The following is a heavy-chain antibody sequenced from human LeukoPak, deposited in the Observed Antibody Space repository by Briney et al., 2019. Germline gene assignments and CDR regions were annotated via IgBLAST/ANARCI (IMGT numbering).Heavy chain of an antibody. D-gene: IGHD2-15*01. Sequence: GGSLRLSCAASGFTFSSYAMSWVRRAPGKGLEWVSAISGSGGSTYYADSVKGRFTISRDNSKNTLYLQMNSLRAEDTAVYYCASTLVAATRPLLFDYWGQGTLVTVSS. CDR2: ISGSGGST. CDR3: ASTLVAATRPLLFDY. V-gene: IGHV3-23*01. J-gene: IGHJ4*02. CDR1: GFTFSSYA.